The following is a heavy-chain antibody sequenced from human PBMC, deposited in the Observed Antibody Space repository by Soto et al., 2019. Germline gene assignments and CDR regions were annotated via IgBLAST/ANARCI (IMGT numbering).Heavy chain of an antibody. Sequence: GGSLRLSCAASGFTFRSFVMHWVRQAPGKGLEWVAVISYAGNNIYYADSVKGRFTISRDNSGNTLYLEMSSLRGEDTAVYYCARDTATLGGQGCSGGIRGLFDYWGQGDMVAVSS. D-gene: IGHD2-15*01. V-gene: IGHV3-30*03. CDR1: GFTFRSFV. J-gene: IGHJ4*02. CDR3: ARDTATLGGQGCSGGIRGLFDY. CDR2: ISYAGNNI.